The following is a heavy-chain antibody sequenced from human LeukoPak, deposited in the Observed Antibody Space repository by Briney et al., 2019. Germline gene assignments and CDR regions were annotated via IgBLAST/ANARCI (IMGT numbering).Heavy chain of an antibody. CDR1: GYTFTSYY. CDR2: INPSGGST. V-gene: IGHV1-46*01. CDR3: ARLITMVRGVIYYYYGMDV. J-gene: IGHJ6*02. D-gene: IGHD3-10*01. Sequence: ASVKVSCKASGYTFTSYYMHWVRQAPGQGLEWMGIINPSGGSTSYAQKFQGRVTMTRDTSTSTVYMELSSLRSEDTAVYYCARLITMVRGVIYYYYGMDVWGQGTTVTVSS.